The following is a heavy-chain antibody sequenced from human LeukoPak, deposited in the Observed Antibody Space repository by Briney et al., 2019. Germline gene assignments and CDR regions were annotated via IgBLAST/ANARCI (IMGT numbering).Heavy chain of an antibody. CDR3: ASSTGYSYGYFDY. Sequence: GGSLRLSCATSGFTFDDYGMNWVRQAPGRGLEWVSYISRGGGTIYYADSVKGRFTLSRDNVQNSLYLQMNSLRAEDTAVYYCASSTGYSYGYFDYWGQGTLVTVSS. D-gene: IGHD5-18*01. V-gene: IGHV3-48*03. J-gene: IGHJ4*02. CDR1: GFTFDDYG. CDR2: ISRGGGTI.